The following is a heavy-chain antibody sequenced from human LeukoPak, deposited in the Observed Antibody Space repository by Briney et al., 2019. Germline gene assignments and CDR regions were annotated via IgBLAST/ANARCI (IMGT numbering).Heavy chain of an antibody. J-gene: IGHJ4*02. V-gene: IGHV3-23*01. D-gene: IGHD6-13*01. CDR2: MSGSGGST. Sequence: GGSLRLSCAASGFIFGSYALTWVRQAPGKGLEWVSAMSGSGGSTYYADSVKGRFTISRDNSKNMLYLQMNSLRAEDTVVYYCAKDLYTSRYACCFDYWGQGTLVTVSS. CDR1: GFIFGSYA. CDR3: AKDLYTSRYACCFDY.